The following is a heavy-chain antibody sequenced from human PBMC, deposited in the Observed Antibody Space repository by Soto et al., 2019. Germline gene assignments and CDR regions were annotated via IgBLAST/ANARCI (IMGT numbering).Heavy chain of an antibody. Sequence: ASVKVSCKASGNTVPNYAIHWVRQAPGQRLEWMGWISAYTGNTNYAQQFQGRVTMTTDTSTSTAYMELRSLRSDDTAVYYCAREGDYDILTGYYRRDDAFDIWGQGTMVTVSS. CDR3: AREGDYDILTGYYRRDDAFDI. V-gene: IGHV1-18*01. CDR2: ISAYTGNT. D-gene: IGHD3-9*01. J-gene: IGHJ3*02. CDR1: GNTVPNYA.